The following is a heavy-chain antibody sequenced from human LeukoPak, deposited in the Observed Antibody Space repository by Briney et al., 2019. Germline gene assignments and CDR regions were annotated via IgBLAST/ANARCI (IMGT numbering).Heavy chain of an antibody. V-gene: IGHV4-30-4*01. CDR1: GGSISSGDYY. CDR2: IYYSGST. Sequence: PSETLSLTCTVSGGSISSGDYYWSWIRQPPGKGLEWIGYIYYSGSTYYTPSLRGRVTISVDTSKNQFSLNLSSVTAADTAVYYCARDYSNYGFGYWGQGTLVTVSS. J-gene: IGHJ4*02. CDR3: ARDYSNYGFGY. D-gene: IGHD4-11*01.